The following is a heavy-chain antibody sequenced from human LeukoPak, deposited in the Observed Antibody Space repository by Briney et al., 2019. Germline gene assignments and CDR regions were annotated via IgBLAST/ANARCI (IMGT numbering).Heavy chain of an antibody. CDR1: GGSIRSYY. V-gene: IGHV4-59*01. J-gene: IGHJ4*02. CDR3: ARELRDDYYDSSGYYYDY. Sequence: SETLSLTCTVSGGSIRSYYWSWIRQPPGKGLEWIGYIYYSGSTNYNPSLKSRVTISVDTSKNQFSLKLSSVTAADTAVYYCARELRDDYYDSSGYYYDYWSQGTLVTVSS. D-gene: IGHD3-22*01. CDR2: IYYSGST.